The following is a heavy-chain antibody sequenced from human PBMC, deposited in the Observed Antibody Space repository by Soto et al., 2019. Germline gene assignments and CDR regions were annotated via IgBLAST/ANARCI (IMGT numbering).Heavy chain of an antibody. CDR1: GFTFSSYS. CDR3: ARGWLFYDFGGMDV. J-gene: IGHJ6*04. V-gene: IGHV3-48*01. Sequence: GGSLRLSCAASGFTFSSYSMNWVRQAPGKGLEWVSYISSSSSTIYYADSVKGRFTISRDNAKNSLYLQMNSLRAEDTAVYYCARGWLFYDFGGMDVWGKGTTVTVSS. CDR2: ISSSSSTI. D-gene: IGHD3-3*01.